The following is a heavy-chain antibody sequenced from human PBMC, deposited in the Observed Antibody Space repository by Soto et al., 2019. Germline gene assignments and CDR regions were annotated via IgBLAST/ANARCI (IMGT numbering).Heavy chain of an antibody. Sequence: QVQLQQWVAGLLKNSETLSLTGVVSGGSFSGYFWTWIRQSPGKGLEWIGEVTHSGNSNYNPSLKSRVTLSVDMSRTQFSLRLTSVTAADTAVYYCARGRDFRIWRGNSNWFDPWGQGTLVTVSS. J-gene: IGHJ5*02. V-gene: IGHV4-34*02. CDR3: ARGRDFRIWRGNSNWFDP. CDR2: VTHSGNS. D-gene: IGHD3-3*01. CDR1: GGSFSGYF.